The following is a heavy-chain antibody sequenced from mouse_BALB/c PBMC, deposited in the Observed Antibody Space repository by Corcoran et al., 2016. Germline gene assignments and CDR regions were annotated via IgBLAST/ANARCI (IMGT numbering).Heavy chain of an antibody. V-gene: IGHV14-3*02. CDR1: GFNIKDTY. CDR3: ARSRVRLQEFDY. D-gene: IGHD1-2*01. Sequence: EVQLQQSGAELVKPGASVKLSCTASGFNIKDTYMHWVKQRPEQGLEWIGRIDPANGNTKYDPKFQGKATITADTSSNTAYLQLSSLTSEDTAVYYCARSRVRLQEFDYWDQGTTLTVSS. J-gene: IGHJ2*01. CDR2: IDPANGNT.